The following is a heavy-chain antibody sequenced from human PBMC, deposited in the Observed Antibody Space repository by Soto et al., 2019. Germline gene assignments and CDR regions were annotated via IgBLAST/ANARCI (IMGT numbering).Heavy chain of an antibody. CDR2: IYQSGIT. CDR3: ARGRTRFDP. D-gene: IGHD2-2*01. CDR1: GGSMNSYY. Sequence: SETLPLAWTVSGGSMNSYYWSWIRQPPGKGLDWIGYIYQSGITNYNPSLKSRVTILVDTSKNQFSLQLTSVTAVDTAVYLCARGRTRFDPWGQGTLVTVSS. J-gene: IGHJ5*02. V-gene: IGHV4-59*01.